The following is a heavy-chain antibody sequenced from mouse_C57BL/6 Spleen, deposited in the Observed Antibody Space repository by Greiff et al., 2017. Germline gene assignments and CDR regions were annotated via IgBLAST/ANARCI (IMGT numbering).Heavy chain of an antibody. J-gene: IGHJ3*01. V-gene: IGHV1-53*01. CDR3: ARSRAYDGYFSWFAY. CDR1: GYTFTSYW. Sequence: QVQLQQPGTELVKPGASVKLSCKASGYTFTSYWMHWVKQRPGQGLEWIGNINPSNGGTNYNEKFKSKATLTVDKSSSTAYMQLSSLTSEDSAVSYCARSRAYDGYFSWFAYWGQGTLVTVSA. D-gene: IGHD2-3*01. CDR2: INPSNGGT.